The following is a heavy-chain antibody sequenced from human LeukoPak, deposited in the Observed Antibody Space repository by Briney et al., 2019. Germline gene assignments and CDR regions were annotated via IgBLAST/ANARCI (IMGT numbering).Heavy chain of an antibody. CDR3: ARGGWLRGRMDY. Sequence: PSETLSLTCTVSGYSISSGYYWGWIRQPPGKGLEWIGEINHSGSTNYNPSLKSRVTISVDTSKNQFSLKLSSVTAADTAVYYCARGGWLRGRMDYWGQGTLVTVSS. D-gene: IGHD5-12*01. V-gene: IGHV4-38-2*02. J-gene: IGHJ4*02. CDR2: INHSGST. CDR1: GYSISSGYY.